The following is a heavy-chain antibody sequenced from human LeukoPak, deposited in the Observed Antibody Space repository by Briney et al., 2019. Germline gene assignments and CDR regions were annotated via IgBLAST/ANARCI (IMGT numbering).Heavy chain of an antibody. CDR2: IYYSGST. V-gene: IGHV4-61*01. CDR3: ARGKYYGDSDY. Sequence: SETLSLTCTVSGDSVISGLYYWTWVRQPPGKGLEWVGYIYYSGSTTYSPSLKSRVTISIDTSKNQFSLNLKSVTAADTAVYFCARGKYYGDSDYWGQGTLVTVSS. J-gene: IGHJ4*02. D-gene: IGHD3-3*01. CDR1: GDSVISGLYY.